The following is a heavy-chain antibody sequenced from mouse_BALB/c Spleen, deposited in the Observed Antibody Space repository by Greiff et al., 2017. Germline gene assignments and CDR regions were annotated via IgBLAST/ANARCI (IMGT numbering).Heavy chain of an antibody. J-gene: IGHJ4*01. Sequence: EVQRVESGGGLVKPGGSLKLSCAASGFTFSDYYMYWVRQTPEKRLEWVATISDGGSYTYYPDSVKGRLTISRDNAKNNLYLQMSSLKSEDTAMYYCARDQSYGSSYDYYAMDYWGQGTSVTVSS. CDR3: ARDQSYGSSYDYYAMDY. D-gene: IGHD1-1*01. CDR1: GFTFSDYY. V-gene: IGHV5-4*02. CDR2: ISDGGSYT.